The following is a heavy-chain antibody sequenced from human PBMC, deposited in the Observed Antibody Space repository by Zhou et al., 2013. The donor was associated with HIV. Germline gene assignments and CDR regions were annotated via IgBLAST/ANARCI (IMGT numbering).Heavy chain of an antibody. D-gene: IGHD2-21*01. CDR3: VRRGLCDHCGNFHFQH. V-gene: IGHV1-2*02. CDR2: MKPSRGAV. J-gene: IGHJ1*01. Sequence: QVRLVQSGAVMRKPGSSVRISCETFGYNFIDYSIHWVRHVPGKGLEWMGWMKPSRGAVNYARNFQGRVTMTRQLSFDDTDRGTAYLDLNALTSADTADYYCVRRGLCDHCGNFHFQHWGQGTLVVVSS. CDR1: GYNFIDYS.